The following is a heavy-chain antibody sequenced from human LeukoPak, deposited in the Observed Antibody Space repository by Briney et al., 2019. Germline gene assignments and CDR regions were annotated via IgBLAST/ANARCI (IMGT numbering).Heavy chain of an antibody. D-gene: IGHD1-1*01. J-gene: IGHJ6*03. CDR3: ARDKGGTYMDV. CDR1: GGSISSY. V-gene: IGHV4-59*01. CDR2: IYYSGST. Sequence: SETLSLTCTVSGGSISSYWSWIRQPAGKGLEWIGSIYYSGSTYYNPSLKSRVTISVDTSKNQFSLKLSSVTAADTAVYYCARDKGGTYMDVWGKGTTVTISS.